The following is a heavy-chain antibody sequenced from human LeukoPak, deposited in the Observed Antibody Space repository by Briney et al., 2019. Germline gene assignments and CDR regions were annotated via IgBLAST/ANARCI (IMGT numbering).Heavy chain of an antibody. Sequence: GGSLRLSCAASGFTFEDYTMHWVRQAPGKTLEWVSLISWDGTTYYTDSVKGRFTIPRDNSKNSLYLQMDTLRSEDTAFYHCVQDLSYESGGYVLDYWGQGTLVTVSS. V-gene: IGHV3-43*01. D-gene: IGHD3-22*01. CDR3: VQDLSYESGGYVLDY. CDR1: GFTFEDYT. J-gene: IGHJ4*02. CDR2: ISWDGTT.